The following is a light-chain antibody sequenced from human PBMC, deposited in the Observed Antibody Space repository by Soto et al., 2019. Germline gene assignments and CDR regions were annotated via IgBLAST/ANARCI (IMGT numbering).Light chain of an antibody. Sequence: SSLTLPRFGSGSPGHSVTISCTGNMSDIVGYNFVSWYQQHPGQAPKLIIYDVIKRPSGVPDRFSGSKSGNTASLTIYGLQAEDEADYYCSSYAGGYTHVFGTGTKVTVL. CDR1: MSDIVGYNF. V-gene: IGLV2-11*01. J-gene: IGLJ1*01. CDR2: DVI. CDR3: SSYAGGYTHV.